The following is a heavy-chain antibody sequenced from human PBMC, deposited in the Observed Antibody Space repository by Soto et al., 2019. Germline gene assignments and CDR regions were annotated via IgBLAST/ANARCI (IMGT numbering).Heavy chain of an antibody. CDR3: ARDATMFDRNXYYYYFDY. V-gene: IGHV4-30-4*02. Sequence: SATLSLTGDFSGVSISSGDYYWGWIRQPPGKGLELIGYIYYSGRTYYDPSLESLLSISIDTSKNQFSLRLSSVTAADTAVYFCARDATMFDRNXYYYYFDYWGLGTLVTVSS. CDR2: IYYSGRT. D-gene: IGHD3-22*01. CDR1: GVSISSGDYY. J-gene: IGHJ4*02.